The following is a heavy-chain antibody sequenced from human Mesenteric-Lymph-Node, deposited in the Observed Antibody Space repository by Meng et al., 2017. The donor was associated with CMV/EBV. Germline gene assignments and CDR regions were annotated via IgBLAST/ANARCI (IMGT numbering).Heavy chain of an antibody. J-gene: IGHJ4*02. D-gene: IGHD1-26*01. CDR1: ENSVNRYA. CDR3: ARGESGDFDY. V-gene: IGHV1-3*01. CDR2: KNVGKGKK. Sequence: KVCGKEYENSVNRYAKNWVRQEKGKRNEWKGGKNVGKGKKKNKQKNKGRVTVTRDTSASTVYMEMRSLRFEDADVYYCARGESGDFDYWGQGTLVTVSS.